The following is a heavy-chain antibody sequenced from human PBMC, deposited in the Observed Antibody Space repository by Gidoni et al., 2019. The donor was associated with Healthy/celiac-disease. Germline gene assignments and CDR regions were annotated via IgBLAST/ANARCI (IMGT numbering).Heavy chain of an antibody. Sequence: QITLKESGPTLVKPTQTLTLTCTFSGFSLSTSGVGVGWIRQPPGKALEWLSLIYRDDDKRYSPSLKSRLTITKDTSKNQVVLTMTNMDPVDTATYYCAHRNYDILTGYVNWFDPWGQGTLVTVSS. J-gene: IGHJ5*02. CDR1: GFSLSTSGVG. CDR2: IYRDDDK. D-gene: IGHD3-9*01. CDR3: AHRNYDILTGYVNWFDP. V-gene: IGHV2-5*02.